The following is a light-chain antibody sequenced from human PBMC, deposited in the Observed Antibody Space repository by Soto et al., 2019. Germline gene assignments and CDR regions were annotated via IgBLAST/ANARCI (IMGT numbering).Light chain of an antibody. V-gene: IGLV2-14*01. J-gene: IGLJ1*01. CDR3: SSYTSSSTYV. CDR1: RSDVGGYNY. CDR2: DVT. Sequence: QSVLTQPASVSGSPGQSITISCTGTRSDVGGYNYVYWHQQHPGKAPKLMIYDVTNRPSGVSDRFSGSKSGNTASLTISGLQAEDEADYYGSSYTSSSTYVFGAGTKLTVL.